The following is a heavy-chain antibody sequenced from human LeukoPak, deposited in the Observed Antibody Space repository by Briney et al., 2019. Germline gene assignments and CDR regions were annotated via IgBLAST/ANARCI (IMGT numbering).Heavy chain of an antibody. Sequence: SETLSLTCTVSGGSISSYYWSWIRQPPGKTLEWIGYIYYSGTTNYNPSLKSRVTMSVDTSKNQFSLNLSSVTAADTAVYYCARRRLNYYDSDAFDIWGQGTMVTVSS. CDR3: ARRRLNYYDSDAFDI. V-gene: IGHV4-59*08. CDR1: GGSISSYY. J-gene: IGHJ3*02. CDR2: IYYSGTT. D-gene: IGHD3-22*01.